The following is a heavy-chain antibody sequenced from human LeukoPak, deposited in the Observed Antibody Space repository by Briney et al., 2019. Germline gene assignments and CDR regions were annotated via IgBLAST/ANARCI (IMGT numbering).Heavy chain of an antibody. J-gene: IGHJ4*02. V-gene: IGHV3-66*01. CDR3: ARGQTRYYFDY. Sequence: GGSLTLSCAASRFRVRSNYMSWVRQAPGKGLEWVSVFYSGGSTYYADSVKGRFTISRDNSENTLYLQMNSLRAEDTSVYYCARGQTRYYFDYWGQGNMVTVSS. CDR2: FYSGGST. CDR1: RFRVRSNY.